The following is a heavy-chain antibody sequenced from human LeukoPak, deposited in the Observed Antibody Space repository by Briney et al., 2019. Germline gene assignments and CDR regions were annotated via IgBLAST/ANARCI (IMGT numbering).Heavy chain of an antibody. Sequence: VASVKVSCKVSGYTLTELSMHWVRQAPGKGLEWMGGFDPEDGETIYAQKFQGRVTMTEDTSTDTAYMELSSLRSEDTAVYYCATVRAITMVRGVIMGSNWFDPWGQGTLVTVSS. CDR2: FDPEDGET. CDR3: ATVRAITMVRGVIMGSNWFDP. CDR1: GYTLTELS. V-gene: IGHV1-24*01. D-gene: IGHD3-10*01. J-gene: IGHJ5*02.